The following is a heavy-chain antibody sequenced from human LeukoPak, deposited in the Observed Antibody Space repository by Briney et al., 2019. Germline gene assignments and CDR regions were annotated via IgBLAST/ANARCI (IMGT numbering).Heavy chain of an antibody. CDR1: GFTFSSYW. V-gene: IGHV3-21*01. D-gene: IGHD2-15*01. CDR3: ARGGKSGYFPDY. Sequence: GGSLRLSCAASGFTFSSYWMNWVRQAPGKGLEWVSSISSSSSYIYYADSVKGRFTISRDKAKNSLYLQMNSLRAEDTAVYYCARGGKSGYFPDYWGQGTLVTVSS. CDR2: ISSSSSYI. J-gene: IGHJ4*02.